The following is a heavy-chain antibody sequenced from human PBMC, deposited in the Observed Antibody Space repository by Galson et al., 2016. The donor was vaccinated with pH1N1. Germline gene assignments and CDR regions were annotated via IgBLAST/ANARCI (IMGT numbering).Heavy chain of an antibody. CDR3: VKEVGGDY. CDR1: GFTFRSYG. CDR2: INGNGDDI. V-gene: IGHV3-23*01. Sequence: SLRLSCAASGFTFRSYGMSWVRQVPGKGLEWVSAINGNGDDIYYADSVKGRFAISRDNSKNTLDLQMNSLRGEDTAVYYCVKEVGGDYCGQGTLVTVSS. J-gene: IGHJ4*02. D-gene: IGHD3-16*01.